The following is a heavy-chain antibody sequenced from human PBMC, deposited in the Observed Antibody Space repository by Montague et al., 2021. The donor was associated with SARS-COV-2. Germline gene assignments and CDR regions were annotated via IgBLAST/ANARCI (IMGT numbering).Heavy chain of an antibody. CDR1: GGSISSGDYY. D-gene: IGHD3-10*01. CDR2: IDYSGSN. Sequence: TLSPTCTVSGGSISSGDYYWSWIRQHPGKGLEWNGYIDYSGSNYYNRSLKSRVTISVATSKNQFSLKLSSVTAADTAVYYCAKVSTTKIFIHRGVISAFDIWGQGTMVTVSS. V-gene: IGHV4-31*03. J-gene: IGHJ3*02. CDR3: AKVSTTKIFIHRGVISAFDI.